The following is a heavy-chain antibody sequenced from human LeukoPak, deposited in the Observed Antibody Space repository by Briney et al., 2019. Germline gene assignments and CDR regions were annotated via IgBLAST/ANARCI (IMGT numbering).Heavy chain of an antibody. V-gene: IGHV4-30-2*01. D-gene: IGHD6-13*01. CDR2: IYHSGST. J-gene: IGHJ4*02. CDR3: ARDFRPAQYSSTWARFGY. Sequence: PSETLSLTCTASGGSISSGGYYWSWIRQPPGKGLEWIGYIYHSGSTYYKPSLKSRVTISVDRSKNQFSLKLSSVTAADTAVYYCARDFRPAQYSSTWARFGYWGQGTLVTVSS. CDR1: GGSISSGGYY.